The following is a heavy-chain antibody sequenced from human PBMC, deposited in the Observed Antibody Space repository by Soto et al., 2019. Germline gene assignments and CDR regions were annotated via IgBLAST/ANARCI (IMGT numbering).Heavy chain of an antibody. V-gene: IGHV4-61*03. D-gene: IGHD5-18*01. CDR3: ARIPVDTSMISWFDP. CDR2: SYSRGST. CDR1: GGSVSSGEYY. Sequence: QVQLQESGPGLVKASETLSHTCTVSGGSVSSGEYYWSWIRQPPGKGLEWIGNSYSRGSTNYNPTLKSRATISVDTPQNHFSLKVSAVPAADTAVYSCARIPVDTSMISWFDPGGQGTLVTVSS. J-gene: IGHJ5*02.